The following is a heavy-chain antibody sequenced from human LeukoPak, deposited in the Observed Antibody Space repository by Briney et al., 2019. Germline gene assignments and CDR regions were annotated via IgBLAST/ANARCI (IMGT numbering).Heavy chain of an antibody. V-gene: IGHV1-2*06. CDR1: GYTFTGYY. CDR2: INPNSGGT. D-gene: IGHD2-15*01. Sequence: GASVKVSCKASGYTFTGYYMHWVRQAPGQGLEWMGRINPNSGGTNYPQKFQGRVTMTRDTSISTAYMELSRLRSDDTAVYYCASFFSCSGGSCYTDLLPKPIYFDYWGQGTLVTVSS. CDR3: ASFFSCSGGSCYTDLLPKPIYFDY. J-gene: IGHJ4*02.